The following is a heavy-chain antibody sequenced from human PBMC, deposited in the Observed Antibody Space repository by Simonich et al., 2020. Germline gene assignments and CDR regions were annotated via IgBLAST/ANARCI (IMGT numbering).Heavy chain of an antibody. J-gene: IGHJ6*03. CDR1: GSTFTGYY. CDR2: INPNRRGT. D-gene: IGHD7-27*01. V-gene: IGHV1-2*02. CDR3: ARGALTGDYYYMDV. Sequence: QVQLVQSGAEVKKPGASVKVSCKASGSTFTGYYMHWVRHAPGQGLEWSGWINPNRRGTNSEQKFQGRVTMTRDTAISTDYMELSRLRSDDTAVYYCARGALTGDYYYMDVWGKGTTVTVSS.